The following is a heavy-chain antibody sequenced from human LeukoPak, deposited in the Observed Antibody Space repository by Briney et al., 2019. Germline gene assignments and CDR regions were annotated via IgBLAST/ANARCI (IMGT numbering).Heavy chain of an antibody. CDR1: GGSISSGGYS. D-gene: IGHD2-2*01. CDR2: IYHSGST. Sequence: SETLSLTCAVSGGSISSGGYSWSWIRQPPGKGLEWIGYIYHSGSTYYNPSLKSRVTISVDRSKNQFSLKLSSVTAADTAVYYCAREGEGYCSSTSCYEGWFDPWGQGALVTVSS. J-gene: IGHJ5*02. V-gene: IGHV4-30-2*01. CDR3: AREGEGYCSSTSCYEGWFDP.